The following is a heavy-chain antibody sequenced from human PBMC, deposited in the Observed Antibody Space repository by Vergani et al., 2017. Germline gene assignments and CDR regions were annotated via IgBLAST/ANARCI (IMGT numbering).Heavy chain of an antibody. V-gene: IGHV3-20*01. CDR3: AGVNGFGFLEWFDY. CDR1: GFTFDDYG. J-gene: IGHJ4*02. D-gene: IGHD3-3*01. Sequence: EVQLVESGGGVVRPGGSLRLSCAASGFTFDDYGMSWVRQAPGKGLEWVSGINWNGGSTGNADSVKGRFTISRDNAKNSLYLQMNSLRAEDTALYHCAGVNGFGFLEWFDYWGQGTLVTVSS. CDR2: INWNGGST.